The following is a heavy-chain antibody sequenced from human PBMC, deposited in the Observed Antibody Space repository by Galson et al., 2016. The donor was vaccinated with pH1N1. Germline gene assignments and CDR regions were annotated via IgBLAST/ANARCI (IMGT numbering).Heavy chain of an antibody. J-gene: IGHJ6*02. CDR3: ARDRSGRGVGSSYHMDV. CDR2: ITSASFHT. V-gene: IGHV3-21*01. D-gene: IGHD3-10*01. Sequence: SLRLSCAASGFIFTGYTMNWVRQAPGKGLEWVSSITSASFHTYYADSVKGRFTISSDNDKNSLFLQMNSLRAEDTALYYCARDRSGRGVGSSYHMDVWGQGTTVTVSS. CDR1: GFIFTGYT.